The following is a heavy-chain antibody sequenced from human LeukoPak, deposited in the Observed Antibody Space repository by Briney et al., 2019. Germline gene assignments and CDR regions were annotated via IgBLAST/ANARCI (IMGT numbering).Heavy chain of an antibody. J-gene: IGHJ5*02. Sequence: SETLSLTCTVSGGSISSYFWSWIRQPAGEGLEWIGRIYRSANTHYNPSLKSRVSMSVDTSKNQFSLKLSSVTAADTAVYFCARGDSGYDFGLWGQGTLVTVSS. CDR3: ARGDSGYDFGL. CDR2: IYRSANT. D-gene: IGHD5-12*01. V-gene: IGHV4-4*07. CDR1: GGSISSYF.